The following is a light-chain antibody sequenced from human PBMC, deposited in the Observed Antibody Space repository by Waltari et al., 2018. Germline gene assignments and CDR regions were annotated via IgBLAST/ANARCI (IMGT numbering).Light chain of an antibody. Sequence: QSALTQPGSVSGAPGQSITIPGTGTTSDVGGYDYVSWYQHYPGEAPKLILYDVANRPSGVAKRFSGSKSGSTASLTISGLQAEDEALYYCTSKTTSNTLVFGGGTKVTVL. CDR3: TSKTTSNTLV. CDR1: TSDVGGYDY. J-gene: IGLJ3*02. V-gene: IGLV2-14*03. CDR2: DVA.